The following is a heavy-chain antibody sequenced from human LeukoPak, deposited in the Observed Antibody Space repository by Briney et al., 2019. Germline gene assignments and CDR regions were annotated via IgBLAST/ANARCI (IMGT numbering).Heavy chain of an antibody. J-gene: IGHJ4*02. CDR1: GNSISSFF. Sequence: ASETLSLTCTVSGNSISSFFWSWIRQPPGKGLEWIGSMHYSGDSKYNPSLRSRVSLSIDTSKQQFSLRLSSVTAAVTAVYYCARDLELERNRWNYFESWGQGALVTVSS. D-gene: IGHD1-1*01. CDR3: ARDLELERNRWNYFES. CDR2: MHYSGDS. V-gene: IGHV4-59*01.